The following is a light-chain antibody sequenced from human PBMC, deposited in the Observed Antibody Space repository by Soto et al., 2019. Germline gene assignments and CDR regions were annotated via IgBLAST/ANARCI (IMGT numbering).Light chain of an antibody. CDR1: RSNIGTYA. V-gene: IGLV1-44*01. Sequence: QSVLTQSPSASGTPGQRVTISCSGSRSNIGTYAVNWYQQLPGAAPTLLIFRNHQRSSGVPDRFSGSKSGSSASLDISGPQSEDEADYYCAAWDDSLRAVVFGGGTKLTVL. J-gene: IGLJ2*01. CDR3: AAWDDSLRAVV. CDR2: RNH.